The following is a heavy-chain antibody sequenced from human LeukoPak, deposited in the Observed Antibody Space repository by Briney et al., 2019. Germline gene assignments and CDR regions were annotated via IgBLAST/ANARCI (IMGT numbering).Heavy chain of an antibody. CDR3: AKIGGGGDFDY. D-gene: IGHD3-16*01. J-gene: IGHJ4*02. CDR2: ISGSGGST. Sequence: GGSLRLSCAASGFTFSSSAMSWVRQVPGKGLEWVSGISGSGGSTYYADSVKGRFTISRDNSKNTLYLQMNSLRAEDTAVYYCAKIGGGGDFDYWGQGTLVTVSS. CDR1: GFTFSSSA. V-gene: IGHV3-23*01.